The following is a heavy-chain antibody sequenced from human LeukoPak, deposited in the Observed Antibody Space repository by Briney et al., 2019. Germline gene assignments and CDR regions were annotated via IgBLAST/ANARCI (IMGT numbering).Heavy chain of an antibody. CDR3: ARMGAHAFDI. Sequence: SETLSLTCTVSGGSISSGGYYWSWIRQPPGKGLEWIGYIYHSGSTYYNPFLKSRVTISVDRSKNQFSLKLSSVTAADTAVYYCARMGAHAFDIWGQGTMVTVSS. D-gene: IGHD4/OR15-4a*01. V-gene: IGHV4-30-2*01. CDR2: IYHSGST. J-gene: IGHJ3*02. CDR1: GGSISSGGYY.